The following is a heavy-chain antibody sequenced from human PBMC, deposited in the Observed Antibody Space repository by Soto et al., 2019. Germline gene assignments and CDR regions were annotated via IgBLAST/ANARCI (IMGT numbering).Heavy chain of an antibody. CDR1: GFTFSSYG. CDR3: ATSSRSSGPYYYYGMDV. CDR2: ISYDGSNK. D-gene: IGHD6-25*01. J-gene: IGHJ6*02. Sequence: QVQLVESGGGVVQPGRSLRLSCAASGFTFSSYGMHWVRQAPGKGLEWVAVISYDGSNKYYADSVKGRFTISRDNSKNTLYLQMNSLRAEDTAVYYCATSSRSSGPYYYYGMDVWGQGTTVTVSS. V-gene: IGHV3-30*03.